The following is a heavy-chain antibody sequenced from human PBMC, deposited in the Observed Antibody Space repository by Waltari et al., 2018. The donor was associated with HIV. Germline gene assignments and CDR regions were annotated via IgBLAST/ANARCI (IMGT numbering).Heavy chain of an antibody. J-gene: IGHJ3*02. D-gene: IGHD4-17*01. V-gene: IGHV3-11*05. CDR3: ARVARGLRQGTFDI. Sequence: QVHLVESGGDLVKPGGSLRLSCVAYGFTFSDSYMTWIRQAPGKRLEGVSYIAVSSAYTNYGDSVKGRFTMSRDDAKKSLFLQMNSLRPEDTAVYYCARVARGLRQGTFDIWGQGTMVTVSS. CDR2: IAVSSAYT. CDR1: GFTFSDSY.